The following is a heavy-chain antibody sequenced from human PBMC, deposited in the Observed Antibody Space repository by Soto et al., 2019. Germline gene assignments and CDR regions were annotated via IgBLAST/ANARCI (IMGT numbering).Heavy chain of an antibody. J-gene: IGHJ3*02. CDR3: ARHLRCPVVGESHI. D-gene: IGHD3-10*01. Sequence: QVQLQESGPGLVKPSETLSLTCTVSGGSINSYYWSWIRQPPGKGLEWIGYIYYSGSTNYNPSLTSRVTISVDTSKNQSSLKLSSVTAADTAVYYCARHLRCPVVGESHIWGQGTMVTVSS. CDR2: IYYSGST. V-gene: IGHV4-59*08. CDR1: GGSINSYY.